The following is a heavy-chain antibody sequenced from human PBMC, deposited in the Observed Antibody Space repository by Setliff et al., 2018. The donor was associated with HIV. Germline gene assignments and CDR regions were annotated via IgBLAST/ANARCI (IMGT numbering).Heavy chain of an antibody. D-gene: IGHD3-10*01. Sequence: SETLSLTCTVSGGSTRTSGYYWGWIRQPPGKGREWIGSIYSSGSTYYNPSLKGRVSISVDTSKNQFSLKLRSVTAADTAVYYCATSAESGFGIHWGVFNIWGQGTRVTVSS. CDR2: IYSSGST. CDR3: ATSAESGFGIHWGVFNI. CDR1: GGSTRTSGYY. J-gene: IGHJ3*02. V-gene: IGHV4-39*01.